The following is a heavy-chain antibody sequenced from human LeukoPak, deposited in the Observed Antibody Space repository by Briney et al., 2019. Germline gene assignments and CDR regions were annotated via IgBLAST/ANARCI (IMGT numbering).Heavy chain of an antibody. J-gene: IGHJ4*02. D-gene: IGHD5-18*01. CDR2: ISYDGSNK. V-gene: IGHV3-30*18. CDR3: AKGLQLWAPIDY. CDR1: GFSFSTYA. Sequence: GGSLRLSCGASGFSFSTYAMNWVRQAPGKGLEWVAVISYDGSNKYYADSVKGRFTISRDNSKNTLYLQMNSLRAEDTAVYYCAKGLQLWAPIDYWGQGTLVTVSS.